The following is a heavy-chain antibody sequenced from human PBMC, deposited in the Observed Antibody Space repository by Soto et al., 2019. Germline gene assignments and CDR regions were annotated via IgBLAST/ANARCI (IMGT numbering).Heavy chain of an antibody. J-gene: IGHJ4*02. CDR3: ARDRGIGDYDFWSGYTY. V-gene: IGHV1-18*04. D-gene: IGHD3-3*01. CDR1: GYTFTSYG. Sequence: ASGKVSCEASGYTFTSYGISWVRQAPGQGLEWMGWISAYNGNTNYAQKLQGRVTMTTDTSTSTAYMELRSLRSDDTAVYYCARDRGIGDYDFWSGYTYWGQGTLVTVSS. CDR2: ISAYNGNT.